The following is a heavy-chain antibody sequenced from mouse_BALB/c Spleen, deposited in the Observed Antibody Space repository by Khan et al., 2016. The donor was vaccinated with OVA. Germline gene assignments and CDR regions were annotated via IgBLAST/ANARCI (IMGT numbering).Heavy chain of an antibody. CDR3: ARNAYFGNYFDY. Sequence: QVQLQQSGAELVKPGASVKLSCKASGYTFTNYWVHWVKQRPGQGLEWIGEIYPNDGRSNNNAKFKNKATLTVDKSSSTAYMQLSSLTSEDSAVYYCARNAYFGNYFDYWGQGTTLTVSS. V-gene: IGHV1S81*02. D-gene: IGHD2-10*01. CDR1: GYTFTNYW. J-gene: IGHJ2*01. CDR2: IYPNDGRS.